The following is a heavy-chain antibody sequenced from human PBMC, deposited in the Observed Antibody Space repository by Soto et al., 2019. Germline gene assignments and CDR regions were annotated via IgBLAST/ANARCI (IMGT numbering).Heavy chain of an antibody. CDR3: ARWGPAAPNYYYYGMDV. CDR2: ISAYNGNT. CDR1: GYSFFTYV. J-gene: IGHJ6*02. V-gene: IGHV1-18*01. Sequence: ASVNVSCKASGYSFFTYVITWVRQAPGQGLEWMGCISAYNGNTKYTENFQGRVTMTTDTSTSTVYMELKSLRSDDTAVYYCARWGPAAPNYYYYGMDVWGQGTTVTV. D-gene: IGHD2-2*01.